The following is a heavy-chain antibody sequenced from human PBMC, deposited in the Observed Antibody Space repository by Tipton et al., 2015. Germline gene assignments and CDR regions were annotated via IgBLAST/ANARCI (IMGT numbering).Heavy chain of an antibody. CDR3: ARDNYGGNSGFFDY. CDR1: GYTFSSYG. Sequence: QSGAEVKKPGASVKVSCKASGYTFSSYGLSWVRQAPGQGLEWMGWISAYDGNTDYAQKFQGRVTMTTDTSTSTAYMELRSLKSDDTAVYYCARDNYGGNSGFFDYWGQGTLVTVSS. V-gene: IGHV1-18*01. J-gene: IGHJ4*02. D-gene: IGHD4-23*01. CDR2: ISAYDGNT.